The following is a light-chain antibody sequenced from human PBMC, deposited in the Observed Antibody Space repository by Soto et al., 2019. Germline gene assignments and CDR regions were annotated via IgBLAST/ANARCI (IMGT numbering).Light chain of an antibody. V-gene: IGKV3-20*01. CDR3: QQYGSSPLT. Sequence: EIVLTQSPGTLSLSPGERATLSCRASQSVSSSYLAWYQRKPGQAARLLIYGASSRATGIPDRFSGSGSGTDFTLTISRLEPEDSAVYYCQQYGSSPLTFGGGTKVDIK. CDR1: QSVSSSY. CDR2: GAS. J-gene: IGKJ4*01.